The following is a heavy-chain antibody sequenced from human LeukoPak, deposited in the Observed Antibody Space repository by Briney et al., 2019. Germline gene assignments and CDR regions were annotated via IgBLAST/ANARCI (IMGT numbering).Heavy chain of an antibody. V-gene: IGHV4-34*01. D-gene: IGHD2-2*01. Sequence: SETLSLTCAVYGGSFSGYYWSWIRQPPGKGLEWIGEINHSGSTNYNPSLKSRVTISVDTSKNQFSLKLSSVTAADTDVYYCARVRIVVVPAAMASDWFDPWGQGTLVTVSS. CDR1: GGSFSGYY. J-gene: IGHJ5*02. CDR3: ARVRIVVVPAAMASDWFDP. CDR2: INHSGST.